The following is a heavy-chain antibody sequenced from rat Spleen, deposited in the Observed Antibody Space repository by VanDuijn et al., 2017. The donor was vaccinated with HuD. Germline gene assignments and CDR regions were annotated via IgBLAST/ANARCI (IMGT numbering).Heavy chain of an antibody. Sequence: EVQLQESGPGLVKPSQSLSLTCSVTVYSITSSYRWNWIRKFPGNKMEWMGYISYSGSTSYHPSLKSRVSITRDTSKNQFFLQVNSVTTEDTATYYCARHKDYGPPYGYWGQGVMVTVSS. CDR1: VYSITSSY. CDR3: ARHKDYGPPYGY. CDR2: ISYSGST. D-gene: IGHD1-11*01. J-gene: IGHJ2*01. V-gene: IGHV3-1*01.